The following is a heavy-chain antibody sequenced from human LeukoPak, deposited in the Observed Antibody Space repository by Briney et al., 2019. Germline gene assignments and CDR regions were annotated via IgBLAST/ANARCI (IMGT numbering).Heavy chain of an antibody. J-gene: IGHJ4*02. D-gene: IGHD4-23*01. Sequence: GGSLRLSCAASGFTFSSYAMHWVRQAPGKGLEWVAVISYDGSNKYYADSVKGRFTISRDNSKNTLYLQMNSLRAEDTVVYYCARALTATTVVTPQAYWGQGTLVTVSS. CDR2: ISYDGSNK. V-gene: IGHV3-30-3*01. CDR3: ARALTATTVVTPQAY. CDR1: GFTFSSYA.